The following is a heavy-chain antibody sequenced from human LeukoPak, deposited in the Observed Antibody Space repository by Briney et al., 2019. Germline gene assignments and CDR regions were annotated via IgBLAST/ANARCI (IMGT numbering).Heavy chain of an antibody. Sequence: EESLQISCKGSGYSFPTYWIAWVRQLPGKGLEWMGIIYPDESNIRYSPSFQGQVTISADKSISTAYLQWSSLKASDTAMYYCARPPSRGYSSSFEYWGQGTLVTVSS. CDR1: GYSFPTYW. J-gene: IGHJ4*02. V-gene: IGHV5-51*01. D-gene: IGHD2-2*03. CDR3: ARPPSRGYSSSFEY. CDR2: IYPDESNI.